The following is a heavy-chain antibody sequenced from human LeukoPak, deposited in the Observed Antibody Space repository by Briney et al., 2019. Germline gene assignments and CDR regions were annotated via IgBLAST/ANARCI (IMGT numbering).Heavy chain of an antibody. CDR3: ASTWEWLVRGYFDL. D-gene: IGHD6-19*01. Sequence: GSLRLSCAASGFTFSSYSMNWVRQAPGKGLEWIGEINHSGSTNYNPSLKSRVTISVDTTNNQFSLKLSSVTAADTAVYYCASTWEWLVRGYFDLWGRGTLVTVSS. V-gene: IGHV4-34*01. CDR1: GFTFSSYS. CDR2: INHSGST. J-gene: IGHJ2*01.